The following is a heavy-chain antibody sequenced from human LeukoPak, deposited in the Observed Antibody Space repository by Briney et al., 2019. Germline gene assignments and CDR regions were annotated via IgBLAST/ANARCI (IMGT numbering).Heavy chain of an antibody. J-gene: IGHJ4*02. Sequence: SETLSLTCTVSGGSISSYYWSWIRQPPGKGLEWIGYIYYSGSTNYNPSLKSRVTISVDTSKNQFSLKLSSVTAADTAVYYCARLASGYSGYDPYYFDYWGQGTLVTVSS. CDR3: ARLASGYSGYDPYYFDY. CDR1: GGSISSYY. CDR2: IYYSGST. V-gene: IGHV4-59*08. D-gene: IGHD5-12*01.